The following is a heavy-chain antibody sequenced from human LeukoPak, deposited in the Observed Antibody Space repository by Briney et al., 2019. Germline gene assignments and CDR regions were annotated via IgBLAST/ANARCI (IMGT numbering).Heavy chain of an antibody. D-gene: IGHD1-14*01. CDR1: GFSLTTYA. CDR3: ARALTDLDAFDI. J-gene: IGHJ3*02. CDR2: INWNGGST. Sequence: PGGSLRLSCAASGFSLTTYAMGWVRQAPGKGLEWVSGINWNGGSTGYADSVKGRFTISRDNAKNSLYLQMNSLRAEDTALYYCARALTDLDAFDIWGQGTMVTVSS. V-gene: IGHV3-20*04.